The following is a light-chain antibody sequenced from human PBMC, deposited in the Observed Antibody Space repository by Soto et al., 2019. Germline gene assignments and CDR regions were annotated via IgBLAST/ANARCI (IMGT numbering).Light chain of an antibody. V-gene: IGLV2-23*01. J-gene: IGLJ1*01. CDR2: EDS. CDR3: CSFAGGRTYV. Sequence: QSALTQPASVSGSPGQSITISCTGTSSDVGSYNLVSWYQQHPGKAPKLMIYEDSERPSGISIRFSGSKSGNTASLTISGLQAEDEADYFCCSFAGGRTYVFGSGTKLTVL. CDR1: SSDVGSYNL.